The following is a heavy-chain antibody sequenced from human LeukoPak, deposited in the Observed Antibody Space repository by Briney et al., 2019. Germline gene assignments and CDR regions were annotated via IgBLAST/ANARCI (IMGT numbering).Heavy chain of an antibody. CDR2: IYPGDSDT. J-gene: IGHJ4*02. V-gene: IGHV5-51*01. D-gene: IGHD3-22*01. Sequence: GESLKISCKGSGYSFTSYWIGWVRQMPGKGLEWMGIIYPGDSDTRCSPSFQGQVTLSADESSSTAYLQWSSLRASDTAMYYCARMFLLRPAYFDFWGQGTLVTVSA. CDR1: GYSFTSYW. CDR3: ARMFLLRPAYFDF.